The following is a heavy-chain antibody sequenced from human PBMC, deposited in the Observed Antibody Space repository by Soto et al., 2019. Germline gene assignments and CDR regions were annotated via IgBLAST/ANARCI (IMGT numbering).Heavy chain of an antibody. V-gene: IGHV3-11*01. CDR1: GFSFSDYY. J-gene: IGHJ4*02. D-gene: IGHD5-18*01. Sequence: GGSLRLSCAASGFSFSDYYMSWIRQAPGKGLEWVSYISSSGSTIYYADSVKGRFTISRDNAKNSLYLQMNSLRAEDTAVYYCAREPIQLWVDYWGQGTLVTVSS. CDR2: ISSSGSTI. CDR3: AREPIQLWVDY.